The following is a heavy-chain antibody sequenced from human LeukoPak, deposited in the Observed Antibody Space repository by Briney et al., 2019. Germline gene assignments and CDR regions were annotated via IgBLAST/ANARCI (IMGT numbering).Heavy chain of an antibody. J-gene: IGHJ4*02. D-gene: IGHD6-13*01. V-gene: IGHV3-9*01. CDR2: ISWNSGSK. CDR1: GFPFDDYA. Sequence: GRSLRLSCAASGFPFDDYAMHWAPQAPGKGLGCVSGISWNSGSKGYADSVRGRFTISRDNAKNSLYLQMNSLRAEDTALYYCAKDRGRSWYEDYFDNWGQGTLVTVS. CDR3: AKDRGRSWYEDYFDN.